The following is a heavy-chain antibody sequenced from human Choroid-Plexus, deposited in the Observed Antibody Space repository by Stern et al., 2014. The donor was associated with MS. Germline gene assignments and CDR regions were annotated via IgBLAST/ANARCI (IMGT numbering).Heavy chain of an antibody. CDR3: AKDRQYLTYFFDH. CDR2: ATYDGRNT. D-gene: IGHD2/OR15-2a*01. Sequence: VQLVESGGGVVQPGRPLRLSCEASGFTFGSCAMHWVRQAPGKGLEWVAGATYDGRNTKYAEPVKGRFNISRDNSKNTAYMQMSSLRPEDTAVYYCAKDRQYLTYFFDHWGQGSLVTVSS. J-gene: IGHJ5*02. V-gene: IGHV3-30*18. CDR1: GFTFGSCA.